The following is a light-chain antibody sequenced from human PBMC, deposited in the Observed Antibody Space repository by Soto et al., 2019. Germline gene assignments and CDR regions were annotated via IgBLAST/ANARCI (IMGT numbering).Light chain of an antibody. V-gene: IGLV4-69*01. J-gene: IGLJ3*02. Sequence: QSVLTQSPSASASLGASVKLTCTLSSGHSSYAIAWHQQQTEKGPRYLMKLNSDGSHNKGDGIPDRISGSSSGAERYLTISSLQSEDEADYYCQAYDYSLTASVFGGGTKLTVL. CDR1: SGHSSYA. CDR2: LNSDGSH. CDR3: QAYDYSLTASV.